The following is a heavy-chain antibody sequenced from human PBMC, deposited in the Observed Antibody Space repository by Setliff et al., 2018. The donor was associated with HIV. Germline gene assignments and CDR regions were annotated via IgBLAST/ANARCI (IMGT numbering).Heavy chain of an antibody. CDR2: IYTRGST. CDR3: VRSGCNGNICYDSRGWLDS. Sequence: SETLSLTCTVSGGSIDSGNYDWNWVRQPGGKGLEWIGRIYTRGSTKCSPTFESRFTMSLDTSKNQFSLNLRSVTEADTALYYCVRSGCNGNICYDSRGWLDSWGQGTQVTVSS. J-gene: IGHJ5*01. D-gene: IGHD5-12*01. CDR1: GGSIDSGNYD. V-gene: IGHV4-61*02.